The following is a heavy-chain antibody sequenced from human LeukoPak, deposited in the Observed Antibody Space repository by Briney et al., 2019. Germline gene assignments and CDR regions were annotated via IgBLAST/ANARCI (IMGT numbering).Heavy chain of an antibody. CDR1: GGTFSSYA. J-gene: IGHJ5*02. Sequence: SVKVSCKASGGTFSSYAISWVRRAPGQGLEWMGGIIPIFGTANYAQKFQGRVTITTDESTSTAYMELSSLRSEDTAVYYCATGGGSSWQFNWFDPWGQGTLVTVSS. V-gene: IGHV1-69*05. CDR3: ATGGGSSWQFNWFDP. D-gene: IGHD6-13*01. CDR2: IIPIFGTA.